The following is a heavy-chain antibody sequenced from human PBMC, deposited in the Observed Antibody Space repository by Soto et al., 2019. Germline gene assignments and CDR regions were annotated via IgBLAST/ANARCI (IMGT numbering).Heavy chain of an antibody. CDR1: GGSISSGGYS. Sequence: TSXTLSLPFAVSGGSISSGGYSWSWIRQPPGKVLEWIGFIYHSGSTHYSPSLKSRVTISVDRSKNQFSLKLISVTAADTAVYYCARVAGPWGQGTLVTVSS. CDR3: ARVAGP. CDR2: IYHSGST. D-gene: IGHD3-10*01. J-gene: IGHJ5*02. V-gene: IGHV4-30-2*01.